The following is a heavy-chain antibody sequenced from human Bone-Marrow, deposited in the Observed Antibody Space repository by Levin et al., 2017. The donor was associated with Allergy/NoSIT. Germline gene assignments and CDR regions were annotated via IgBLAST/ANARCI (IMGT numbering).Heavy chain of an antibody. J-gene: IGHJ5*02. CDR1: GGSIRSYY. CDR3: ARQGYCSSTSCYSVNWFDP. Sequence: SQTLSLPCTVSGGSIRSYYWSWIRQPPGKGLEWIGYIYYSGSTNYNPSLKSRVTISVDTSKNQFSLKLSSVTAADTAVYYCARQGYCSSTSCYSVNWFDPWGQGTLVTVSS. CDR2: IYYSGST. D-gene: IGHD2-2*01. V-gene: IGHV4-59*08.